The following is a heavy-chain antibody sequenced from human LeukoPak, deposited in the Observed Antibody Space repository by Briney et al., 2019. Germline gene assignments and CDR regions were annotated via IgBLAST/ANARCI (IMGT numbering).Heavy chain of an antibody. J-gene: IGHJ4*02. Sequence: GGSLRLSCAASGFTVSSNYMSWVRQAPGKGLEWVSVIYSGGSTYYADSVKGRFTISRDNSKNTLYLQMNSLRAEDTAVYYCAKDRRIVVVTAIPTFDYWGQGTLVTVSS. D-gene: IGHD2-21*02. V-gene: IGHV3-66*01. CDR2: IYSGGST. CDR3: AKDRRIVVVTAIPTFDY. CDR1: GFTVSSNY.